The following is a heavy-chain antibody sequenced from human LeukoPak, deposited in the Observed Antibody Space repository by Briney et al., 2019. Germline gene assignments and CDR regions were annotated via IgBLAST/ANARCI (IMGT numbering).Heavy chain of an antibody. CDR1: GFTFSNAW. V-gene: IGHV3-15*01. CDR2: IKSKANGGAT. J-gene: IGHJ4*02. Sequence: GGSLRLSCAVSGFTFSNAWMSWVRQAPGKGLEWVGRIKSKANGGATDYAAPVKGRFTISRDDSKNTLYLQMNSLKTEDTAVYYCPPPPSPIDYGGRGPLVTVS. CDR3: PPPPSPIDY.